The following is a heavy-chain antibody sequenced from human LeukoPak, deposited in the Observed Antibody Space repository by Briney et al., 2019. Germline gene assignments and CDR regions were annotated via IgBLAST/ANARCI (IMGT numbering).Heavy chain of an antibody. D-gene: IGHD6-19*01. J-gene: IGHJ4*02. CDR2: IYHSGST. CDR3: ARESSEYSSGWYGYADY. V-gene: IGHV4-38-2*02. Sequence: SETLSLTCTVSGYSISSGYYWGWIRQPPGKGLEWIGSIYHSGSTYYNPSLKSRVTISVDTSKNQFSLKLSSVTAADTAVYYRARESSEYSSGWYGYADYWGQGTLVTVSS. CDR1: GYSISSGYY.